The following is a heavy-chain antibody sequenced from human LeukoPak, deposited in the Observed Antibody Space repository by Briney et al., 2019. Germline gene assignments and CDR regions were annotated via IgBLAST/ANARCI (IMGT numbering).Heavy chain of an antibody. CDR1: GFTFSSYG. J-gene: IGHJ4*02. Sequence: GRSLRLSCAASGFTFSSYGMHWVRQAPGKGLEWVAVIWYDRSNKYYADSVKGRFTISRDNSKNTLYLQMNSLRAEDTAVYYCARDADDYVWGTITQPLYYFDYWGQGTLVAVSS. D-gene: IGHD3-16*01. CDR2: IWYDRSNK. CDR3: ARDADDYVWGTITQPLYYFDY. V-gene: IGHV3-33*01.